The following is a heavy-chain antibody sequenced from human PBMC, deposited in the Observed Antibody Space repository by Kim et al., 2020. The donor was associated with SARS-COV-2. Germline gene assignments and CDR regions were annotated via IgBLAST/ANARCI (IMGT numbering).Heavy chain of an antibody. V-gene: IGHV4-34*01. CDR3: ARGRPLPGGLYYYYYMDV. J-gene: IGHJ6*03. Sequence: KSRVTISVDTSKNQFSLKLSSVTAADTAVYYCARGRPLPGGLYYYYYMDVWGKGTTVTVSS. D-gene: IGHD6-6*01.